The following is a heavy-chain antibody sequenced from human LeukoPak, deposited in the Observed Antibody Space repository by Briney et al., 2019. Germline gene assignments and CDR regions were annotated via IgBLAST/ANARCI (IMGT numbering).Heavy chain of an antibody. CDR3: AKSGFLEWLLAPHAFDI. V-gene: IGHV3-23*01. Sequence: GGSLRLSCAASGFTFSSYAMSWVRQAPGKGLEWVSAISGSGGSTYYADSVKGRFTISRDNSKNTLYLQMNSLRAEDTAVYYCAKSGFLEWLLAPHAFDIWGQGTMVTVSS. J-gene: IGHJ3*02. D-gene: IGHD3-3*01. CDR1: GFTFSSYA. CDR2: ISGSGGST.